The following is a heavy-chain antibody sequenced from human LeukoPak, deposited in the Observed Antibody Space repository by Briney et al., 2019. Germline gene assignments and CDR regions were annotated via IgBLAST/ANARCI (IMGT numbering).Heavy chain of an antibody. CDR2: IYNSGST. CDR1: GDSISSGSYY. Sequence: SETLSLTCTVSGDSISSGSYYWSWIRQPAGKGLEWIGRIYNSGSTNYNSFLKSRVTISADTSKNQLSLSLSSVTAADTAVYYRARVPLYIGIGHASDIWGQGTTVTVSS. V-gene: IGHV4-61*02. CDR3: ARVPLYIGIGHASDI. J-gene: IGHJ3*02. D-gene: IGHD1-14*01.